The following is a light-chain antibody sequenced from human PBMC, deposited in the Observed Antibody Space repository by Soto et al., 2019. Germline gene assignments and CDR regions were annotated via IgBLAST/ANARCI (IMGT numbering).Light chain of an antibody. CDR3: SSYGGSNNYVV. CDR2: DVS. V-gene: IGLV2-11*01. Sequence: QSALTQPRSVSGSPGQSVTISCTGTSSDVGAYNYVSWYQQHPGKGPKLMIYDVSKWASGVPDRFSGSKSGNTASLTISGLQDEDEADYYCSSYGGSNNYVVFGGGTKVTVL. CDR1: SSDVGAYNY. J-gene: IGLJ2*01.